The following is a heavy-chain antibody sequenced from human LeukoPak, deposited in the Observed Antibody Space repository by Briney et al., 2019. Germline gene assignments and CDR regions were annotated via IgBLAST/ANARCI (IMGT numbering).Heavy chain of an antibody. Sequence: GGSLRLSCAASGFTFDDYAMHWVRQAPGKGLEWISGISWNMDSIGYADSVKGRFTISRDNAKNSLYLQMNSLRAEDTALYYCAKDIAVAAFYYFDYWGQGTLVTGSS. CDR2: ISWNMDSI. CDR3: AKDIAVAAFYYFDY. V-gene: IGHV3-9*01. J-gene: IGHJ4*02. CDR1: GFTFDDYA. D-gene: IGHD6-19*01.